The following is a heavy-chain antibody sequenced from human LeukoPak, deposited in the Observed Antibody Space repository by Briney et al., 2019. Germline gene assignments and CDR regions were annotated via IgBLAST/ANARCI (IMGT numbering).Heavy chain of an antibody. V-gene: IGHV4-34*01. D-gene: IGHD6-13*01. CDR1: GGSFSGYY. CDR2: INHSGST. CDR3: ARLAAAGTSHDAFDI. J-gene: IGHJ3*02. Sequence: PSETLSLTCAVYGGSFSGYYWSWIRQPPGKGLEWIGEINHSGSTNYNPSLKSRVTISVDTSKNQFSLKLSSVTAADTAVYYCARLAAAGTSHDAFDIWGQGTMVTVSS.